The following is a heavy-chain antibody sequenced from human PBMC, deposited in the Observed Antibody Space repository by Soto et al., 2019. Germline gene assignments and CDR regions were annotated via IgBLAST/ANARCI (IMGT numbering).Heavy chain of an antibody. D-gene: IGHD4-17*01. J-gene: IGHJ5*02. Sequence: SETLSLTCTGSGGSISSGDYYWSWIRQPPGKGLEWIGYIYYSGSTYYNPSLKSRVTISVDTSKNQFSLKLSSVTAADTAVYYCARDAGNGDYIQNWFDPRGQGTLVTVSS. CDR3: ARDAGNGDYIQNWFDP. CDR2: IYYSGST. CDR1: GGSISSGDYY. V-gene: IGHV4-30-4*01.